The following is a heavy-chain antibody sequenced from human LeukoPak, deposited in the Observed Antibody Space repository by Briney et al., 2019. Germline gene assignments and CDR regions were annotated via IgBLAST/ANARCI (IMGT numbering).Heavy chain of an antibody. CDR1: RFTFSTYA. CDR3: AKDLKYNYYFDY. D-gene: IGHD1-1*01. CDR2: ISGSGGST. V-gene: IGHV3-23*01. Sequence: PGGSLRLSCAASRFTFSTYAMSWVRQAPGKGLEWVSTISGSGGSTYYADSVKGRFTISRDNSKNTLYLQMNSLRAEDTAVYYCAKDLKYNYYFDYWGQGTRVTVSS. J-gene: IGHJ4*02.